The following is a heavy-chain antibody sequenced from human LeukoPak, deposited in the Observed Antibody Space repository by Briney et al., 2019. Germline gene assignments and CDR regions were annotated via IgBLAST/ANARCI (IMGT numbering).Heavy chain of an antibody. D-gene: IGHD3-10*01. J-gene: IGHJ4*02. V-gene: IGHV3-23*01. CDR1: GFTFSSYA. CDR2: ISGSGGST. Sequence: GGSLRLSCAASGFTFSSYAMSWVRQAPGKGLEWVSAISGSGGSTYYADSVKGRFTISRDNSKNTLYLQTNGLRAEDTAVYYCAKSPHGSGSYYNVRASPHYYFDYWGQGTLVTVSS. CDR3: AKSPHGSGSYYNVRASPHYYFDY.